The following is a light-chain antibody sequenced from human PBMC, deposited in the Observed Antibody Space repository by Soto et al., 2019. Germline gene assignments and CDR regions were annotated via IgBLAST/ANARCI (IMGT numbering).Light chain of an antibody. V-gene: IGLV3-21*02. Sequence: SYELTQPPSVSVAPGQTARITCGGSNIGGKSVHWYQQKPGQAPVVVVYDDRDRPSGIPERFSGSNSGNTATLTISRVEAGDGADYYCKLWGSKSDTVVFGGGTK. CDR3: KLWGSKSDTVV. CDR1: NIGGKS. CDR2: DDR. J-gene: IGLJ2*01.